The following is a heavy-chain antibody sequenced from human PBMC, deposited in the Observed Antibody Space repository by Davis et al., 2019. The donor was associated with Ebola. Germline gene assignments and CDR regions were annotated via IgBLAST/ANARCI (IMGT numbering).Heavy chain of an antibody. V-gene: IGHV4-34*01. CDR1: GGSFSGYY. J-gene: IGHJ4*02. CDR2: INHSGST. D-gene: IGHD3-9*01. Sequence: MPGGSLRLSCAVYGGSFSGYYWSWIRQPPGKGLEWIGEINHSGSTNYNPSLKSRVTISVDTSKNQFSLKLSSVTAADTAVYYCARVRYYDILTGYFDYWGQGTLVTVSS. CDR3: ARVRYYDILTGYFDY.